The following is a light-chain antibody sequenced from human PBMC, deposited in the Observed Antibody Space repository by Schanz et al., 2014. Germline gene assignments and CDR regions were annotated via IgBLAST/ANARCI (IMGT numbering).Light chain of an antibody. Sequence: EIVMTQSPATLSVSPGERATLSCRASQSVNSNLAWYQQKPGQAPRLLIYGASSRAAGIPDRFSGSGSGTDFTLTISRLEPEDFAVYSCQQYNNWPRFGGGTKVEMK. CDR3: QQYNNWPR. CDR2: GAS. V-gene: IGKV3D-15*01. J-gene: IGKJ4*01. CDR1: QSVNSN.